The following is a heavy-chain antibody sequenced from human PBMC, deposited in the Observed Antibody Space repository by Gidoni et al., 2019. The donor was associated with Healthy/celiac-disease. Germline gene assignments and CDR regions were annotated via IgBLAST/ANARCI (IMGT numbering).Heavy chain of an antibody. V-gene: IGHV3-73*02. CDR1: GFTFSGSA. D-gene: IGHD2-2*01. Sequence: EVQLVESGGGLVQPGGSLKLSCAASGFTFSGSAMHWVRQASGKGLEWVGRIRSKANSYATAYAASVKGRFTISRDDSKNTAYLQMNSLKTEDTAVYYCTTTVVVPAARDYWGQGTLVTVSS. CDR3: TTTVVVPAARDY. J-gene: IGHJ4*02. CDR2: IRSKANSYAT.